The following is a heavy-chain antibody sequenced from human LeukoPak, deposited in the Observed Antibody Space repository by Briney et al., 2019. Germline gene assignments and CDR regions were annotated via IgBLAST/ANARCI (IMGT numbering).Heavy chain of an antibody. D-gene: IGHD6-6*01. CDR3: ARSIAARRGYIDY. V-gene: IGHV4-38-2*02. CDR1: GYSISSGYY. Sequence: PSETLSLTCTVSGYSISSGYYWGWIRQPPGKGLEWIGSIYHSGSTYYNPSLKSRVTISVDTSKNQFSLKLSSVTAADTAVYYCARSIAARRGYIDYWGQGTLVTVSP. CDR2: IYHSGST. J-gene: IGHJ4*02.